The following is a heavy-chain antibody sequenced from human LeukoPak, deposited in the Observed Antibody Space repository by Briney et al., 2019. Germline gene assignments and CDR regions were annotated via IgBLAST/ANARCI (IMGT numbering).Heavy chain of an antibody. V-gene: IGHV4-39*01. J-gene: IGHJ5*02. CDR3: ARTLTRSCSGATCYFTWFDP. CDR2: IHFTGNT. Sequence: ETLSLTCTVSGGSISSSGYYWGWIRQPPGKGLEWFGSIHFTGNTYYNPSLKSRVTLSVDTSKNQFSLKLTSVTAADTAVYYCARTLTRSCSGATCYFTWFDPWGPGALVTVSS. CDR1: GGSISSSGYY. D-gene: IGHD2-15*01.